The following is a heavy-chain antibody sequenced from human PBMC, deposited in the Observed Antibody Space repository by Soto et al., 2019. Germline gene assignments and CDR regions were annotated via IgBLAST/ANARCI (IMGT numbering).Heavy chain of an antibody. CDR2: ICYSGST. V-gene: IGHV4-61*01. J-gene: IGHJ5*02. CDR3: ARGVPYSYGYVSWFDP. CDR1: GGSVSSGSYC. D-gene: IGHD5-18*01. Sequence: QVQLQESGPGLVKPSETLSLTCTVSGGSVSSGSYCWSWIRQPPGKGLECIGYICYSGSTNYNPSLKSRVPRSVDTSKNPFSLKLGSVTAADTAVYYCARGVPYSYGYVSWFDPWGQGTLVTVSS.